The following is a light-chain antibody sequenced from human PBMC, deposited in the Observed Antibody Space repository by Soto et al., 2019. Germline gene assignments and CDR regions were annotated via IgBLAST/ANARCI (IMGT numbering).Light chain of an antibody. J-gene: IGLJ3*02. V-gene: IGLV2-14*01. CDR1: SSDVGGYNY. Sequence: QSALTQPASVSGSPGQSITISCTGTSSDVGGYNYVSWYQQHPGKAPKLMIYEVSNRPSGVSNRFSGSKSGNTAYLTISGLQAEDEADYYCSSYTRRSTRVFGGGTQLTLL. CDR2: EVS. CDR3: SSYTRRSTRV.